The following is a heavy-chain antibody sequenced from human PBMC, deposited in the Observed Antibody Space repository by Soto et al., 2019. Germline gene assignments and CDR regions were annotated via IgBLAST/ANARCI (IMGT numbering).Heavy chain of an antibody. Sequence: GGSLRLSCAAAGFTCSSYAMSWVRQAPGKGLEWVSAISGSGGSTYYADSVKGRFTISRDNSKNTLYLQMNSLRAEDTAVYYCAKDRGSTRSGRKDCSGGSCYSGAPTMFDYWGQGPLVTVSS. CDR1: GFTCSSYA. CDR3: AKDRGSTRSGRKDCSGGSCYSGAPTMFDY. V-gene: IGHV3-23*01. J-gene: IGHJ4*02. CDR2: ISGSGGST. D-gene: IGHD2-15*01.